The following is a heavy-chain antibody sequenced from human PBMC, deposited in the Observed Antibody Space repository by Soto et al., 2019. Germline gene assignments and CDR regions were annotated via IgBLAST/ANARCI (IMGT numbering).Heavy chain of an antibody. J-gene: IGHJ4*02. CDR1: GFTFSDHY. Sequence: SGGGLVQPGGSLRLSCAASGFTFSDHYMDWVRQAPGKGLEWVGRIRNRPNSYTTQYAASVKGRFAVLRDDSENLVYLQMNDLKTEDTAVYYCVRDSGRGFYFDYWGQGAQVTVSS. D-gene: IGHD3-10*01. CDR2: IRNRPNSYTT. CDR3: VRDSGRGFYFDY. V-gene: IGHV3-72*01.